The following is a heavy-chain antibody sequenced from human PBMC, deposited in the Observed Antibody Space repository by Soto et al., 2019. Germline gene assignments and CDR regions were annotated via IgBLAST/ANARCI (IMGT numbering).Heavy chain of an antibody. CDR2: ISYDGSDK. CDR1: GFTFGTYG. D-gene: IGHD3-10*01. J-gene: IGHJ4*02. V-gene: IGHV3-30*18. CDR3: AKDFGARSDY. Sequence: SLRLSCAASGFTFGTYGMHWVRQAPGKGLEWVALISYDGSDKYYADSVKGRFTISRDNSKHTLSLQMDSLRVEDTAVYYCAKDFGARSDYWGQGTLVTVSS.